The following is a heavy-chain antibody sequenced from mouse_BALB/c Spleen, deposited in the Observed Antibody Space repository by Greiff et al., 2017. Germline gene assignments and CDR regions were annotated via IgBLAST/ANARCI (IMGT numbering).Heavy chain of an antibody. J-gene: IGHJ4*01. D-gene: IGHD2-10*01. CDR1: GYTFTDYA. Sequence: VQLQQSGPELVRPGESVKICCKGSGYTFTDYAMHWVKQSHAKSLEWIGVISIYYDNTNYNQKFKGKATMTVDKSSSTAYMELARLTSEDSAIYYCARSAYYGNYDAMDYWGQGTSVTVSS. V-gene: IGHV1-67*01. CDR2: ISIYYDNT. CDR3: ARSAYYGNYDAMDY.